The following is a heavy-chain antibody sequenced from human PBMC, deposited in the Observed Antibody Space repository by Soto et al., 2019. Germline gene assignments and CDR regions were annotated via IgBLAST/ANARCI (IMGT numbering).Heavy chain of an antibody. V-gene: IGHV4-4*02. D-gene: IGHD7-27*01. Sequence: LSLTCGVSGDSITTYKWWTWVRQTPGRGLEWIGEIYDSGNTRYNPSLRSRVTISKDTSKNQLSLKLNSVTVADTAVYYCATCQLGEYYYAMDMWGQGTTVTVSS. CDR3: ATCQLGEYYYAMDM. J-gene: IGHJ6*02. CDR1: GDSITTYKW. CDR2: IYDSGNT.